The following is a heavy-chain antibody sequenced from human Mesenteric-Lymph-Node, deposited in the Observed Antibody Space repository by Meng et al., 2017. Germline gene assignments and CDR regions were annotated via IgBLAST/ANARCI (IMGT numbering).Heavy chain of an antibody. D-gene: IGHD3-10*01. CDR1: AFTSTNYA. CDR3: AKDYQVH. J-gene: IGHJ4*02. Sequence: EVQRVESGGGVVQPGGSLRLSCAASAFTSTNYAMSWVRQAPGKGLEWVSTISDSGGRIFYADSVKGRFTISRDNSKNTLYLQMNSLRAEDTAVYYCAKDYQVHWGQGTLVTVSS. CDR2: ISDSGGRI. V-gene: IGHV3-23*04.